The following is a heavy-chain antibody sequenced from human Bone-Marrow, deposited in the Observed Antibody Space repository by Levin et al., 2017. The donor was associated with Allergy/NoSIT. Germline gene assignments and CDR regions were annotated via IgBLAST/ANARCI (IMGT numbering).Heavy chain of an antibody. V-gene: IGHV3-53*01. CDR1: GFAVSWNY. CDR3: DYGDHYTPPI. D-gene: IGHD4/OR15-4a*01. Sequence: QAGGSLRLSCEVSGFAVSWNYMTWVRQAPGKGLEWVSTIHANGKTYYAASVKGRFTISRDSSKNTLYLQMNSLRVEDTAVYFCDYGDHYTPPIWGQGALVTVSA. J-gene: IGHJ1*01. CDR2: IHANGKT.